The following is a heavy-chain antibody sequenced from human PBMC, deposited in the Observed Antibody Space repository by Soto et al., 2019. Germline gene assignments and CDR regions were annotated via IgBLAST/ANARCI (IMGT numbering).Heavy chain of an antibody. J-gene: IGHJ4*02. CDR3: ARDNYGGNLRYYDY. Sequence: QVQLQESGPGLVKPSQTLSLTCTVSGGSISSGGYYWSWIRQHPGKGLEWIGYIYYSGSTYYNPSLTSRVTISVDTSKNQFSLKLSSVTAADTAVYYCARDNYGGNLRYYDYWGQGTLVTVSS. CDR1: GGSISSGGYY. D-gene: IGHD4-17*01. V-gene: IGHV4-31*03. CDR2: IYYSGST.